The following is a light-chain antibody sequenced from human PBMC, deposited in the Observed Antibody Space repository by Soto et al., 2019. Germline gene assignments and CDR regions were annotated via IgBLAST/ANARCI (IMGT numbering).Light chain of an antibody. V-gene: IGKV3-11*01. CDR1: QSVSTF. CDR3: QQRNNSPQWT. J-gene: IGKJ1*01. CDR2: DAS. Sequence: EIVLTQSPATLSLSPGERATLSCRASQSVSTFLAWYQQKPGQAPRLLIYDASNRATGIPARFSGSGSGTDFTLTISSLEPEDYAVYYCQQRNNSPQWTFGQGTKVEIK.